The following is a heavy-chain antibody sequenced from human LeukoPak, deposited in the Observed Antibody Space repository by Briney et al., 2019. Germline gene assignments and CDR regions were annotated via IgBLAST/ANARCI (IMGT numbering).Heavy chain of an antibody. CDR1: GFTFSSYA. D-gene: IGHD1-26*01. J-gene: IGHJ4*02. CDR2: ISGSGDST. Sequence: GGSLRLSCAASGFTFSSYAMSWVRQAPGKGLEWVSAISGSGDSTYYADSVKGRFTISRDNSKNTLYLQMNSLRAEDTAVYYCAREKVGATTFDYWGQGTLATVSS. CDR3: AREKVGATTFDY. V-gene: IGHV3-23*01.